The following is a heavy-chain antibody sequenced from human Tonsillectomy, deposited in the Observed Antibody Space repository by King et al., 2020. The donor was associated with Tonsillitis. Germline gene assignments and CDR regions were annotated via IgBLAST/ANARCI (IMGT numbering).Heavy chain of an antibody. J-gene: IGHJ4*02. CDR1: GFTFNSYA. D-gene: IGHD3-22*01. CDR2: ISYDGSNK. CDR3: ARAEPMIALGYSFDY. Sequence: VQLVESGGGVVQPGRSLRLSCAASGFTFNSYAIHWVRQAPGQGLEWVALISYDGSNKYYADSVKGRFTISRDNSKNTLYLQMNSLRAEDTAIYYCARAEPMIALGYSFDYWGQGTLVTVSS. V-gene: IGHV3-30-3*01.